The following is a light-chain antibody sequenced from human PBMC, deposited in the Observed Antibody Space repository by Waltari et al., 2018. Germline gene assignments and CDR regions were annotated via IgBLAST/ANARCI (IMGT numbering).Light chain of an antibody. CDR3: ATWDDSLNGVV. Sequence: QSVLTQPPSASGTPGQGVTISCSGSRSNIGTNTVNWYQQLPGTAPKVLMYSNNQRPPGVPDRFSGSKSGTSASLAGSGLQSEDEGDYYCATWDDSLNGVVFGGGTKLTVL. J-gene: IGLJ2*01. CDR2: SNN. V-gene: IGLV1-44*01. CDR1: RSNIGTNT.